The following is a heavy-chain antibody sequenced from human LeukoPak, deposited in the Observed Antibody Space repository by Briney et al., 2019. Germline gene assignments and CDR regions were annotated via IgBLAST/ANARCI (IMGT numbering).Heavy chain of an antibody. D-gene: IGHD6-19*01. J-gene: IGHJ5*02. CDR1: GFTFSSYG. CDR2: ISGSGGST. CDR3: AKSQYSSGLNWFDP. Sequence: PGGSLRLSCAASGFTFSSYGMSWVRQAPGKGLEWVSAISGSGGSTYYADSVKGRFTISRDNSKNTLYLQMNSLRAEDTAVYYCAKSQYSSGLNWFDPWGQGTLVTVSS. V-gene: IGHV3-23*01.